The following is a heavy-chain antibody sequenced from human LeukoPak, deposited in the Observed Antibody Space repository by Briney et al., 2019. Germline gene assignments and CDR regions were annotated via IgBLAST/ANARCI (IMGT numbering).Heavy chain of an antibody. J-gene: IGHJ4*02. CDR3: ARDGVVTADFDY. Sequence: ASVKVSCKASGYNFPGYYIHWVRQAPGQGLEWMGWINPTSGGTNYAQRFQGRVTMTRDTSITTAYMELSRLRSDDTAVYYCARDGVVTADFDYWGQGTLVTVSS. CDR2: INPTSGGT. D-gene: IGHD2-21*02. V-gene: IGHV1-2*02. CDR1: GYNFPGYY.